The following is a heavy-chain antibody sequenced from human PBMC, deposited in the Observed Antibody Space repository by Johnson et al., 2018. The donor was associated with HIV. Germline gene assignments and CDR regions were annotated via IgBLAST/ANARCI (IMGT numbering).Heavy chain of an antibody. CDR1: GFTFSSYD. CDR3: ARDRMGSVGYGGNRVNDAFDI. CDR2: IGTAGDT. V-gene: IGHV3-13*01. Sequence: VQLVESGGGLVQPGGSLRLSCAASGFTFSSYDMHWVRQATGKGLEWVSAIGTAGDTYYPGSVKGRFTISRDNAKKSLYLQMSSLRAEDTAVYYCARDRMGSVGYGGNRVNDAFDIWGQGTMVTVSS. J-gene: IGHJ3*02. D-gene: IGHD4-23*01.